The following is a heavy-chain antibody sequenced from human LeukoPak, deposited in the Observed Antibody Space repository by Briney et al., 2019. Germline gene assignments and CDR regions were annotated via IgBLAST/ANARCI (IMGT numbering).Heavy chain of an antibody. J-gene: IGHJ3*02. CDR1: ASTFSTYV. CDR2: LSLDGGSE. V-gene: IGHV3-30*03. Sequence: PGGSLRLSCVASASTFSTYVMHWVRQAPGRGLEWVAGLSLDGGSEHYPDSVRGRFTISRDNSYNTLYLQMNSLRDEDTAVYYCARGWHSSGHCDTFDIWGQGTMVTVSS. D-gene: IGHD3-22*01. CDR3: ARGWHSSGHCDTFDI.